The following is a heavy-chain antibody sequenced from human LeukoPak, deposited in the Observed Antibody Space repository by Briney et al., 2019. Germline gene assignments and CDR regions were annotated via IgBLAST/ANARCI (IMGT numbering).Heavy chain of an antibody. J-gene: IGHJ4*02. CDR2: IKRKTDGGTT. CDR1: GFTFSNAW. CDR3: TTFRYYYDSSGSDY. D-gene: IGHD3-22*01. V-gene: IGHV3-15*01. Sequence: GGSLRLSCAASGFTFSNAWMSWVRQAPGKGLEWVGRIKRKTDGGTTDYAAPVKGRFTISRDDSKNTLYLQMNSLKTEDTAVYYCTTFRYYYDSSGSDYWGQGTLVTVSS.